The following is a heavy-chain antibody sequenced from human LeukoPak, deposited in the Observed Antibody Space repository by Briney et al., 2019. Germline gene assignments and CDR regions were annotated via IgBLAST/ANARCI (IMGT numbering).Heavy chain of an antibody. CDR3: AREPMTTDTSPFDY. J-gene: IGHJ4*02. Sequence: SETLSLTCAVHGGSFSGYYWSWIRQPPGKGLEWIGEINHSGSTNYNPSLKSRVTISVDTSKNQFSLKLSSVTAADTAVYYCAREPMTTDTSPFDYWGQGTLVTVSS. CDR2: INHSGST. V-gene: IGHV4-34*01. CDR1: GGSFSGYY. D-gene: IGHD4-17*01.